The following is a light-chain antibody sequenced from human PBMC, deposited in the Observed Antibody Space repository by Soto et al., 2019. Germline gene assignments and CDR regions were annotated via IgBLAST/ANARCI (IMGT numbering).Light chain of an antibody. Sequence: EIVLTQSPGTLSLSPGERATLSCRASQSLSKNYLAWYQHKPGQAPRLLIHDASNRATGIPDRFSGSGSGTDFTLTISSLEPEDSAVYYFQQCVTAPLTFGPGTKVEI. CDR3: QQCVTAPLT. J-gene: IGKJ1*01. CDR1: QSLSKNY. CDR2: DAS. V-gene: IGKV3-20*01.